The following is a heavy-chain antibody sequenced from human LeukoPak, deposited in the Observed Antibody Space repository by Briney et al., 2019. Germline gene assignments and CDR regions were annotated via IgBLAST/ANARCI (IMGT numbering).Heavy chain of an antibody. D-gene: IGHD4-17*01. J-gene: IGHJ4*02. Sequence: GASVKVSCKASGYTFTGYYMHWVRQAPGQRLEWMGWINPNSGGTNYAQKFQGRVTMTRDTSISTAYMELSRLRSDDTAVYYCARDSDYGDYGDYWGQGTLVTVSS. CDR3: ARDSDYGDYGDY. CDR2: INPNSGGT. CDR1: GYTFTGYY. V-gene: IGHV1-2*02.